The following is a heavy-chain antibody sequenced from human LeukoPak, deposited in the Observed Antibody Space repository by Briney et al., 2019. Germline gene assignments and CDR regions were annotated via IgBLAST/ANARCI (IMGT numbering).Heavy chain of an antibody. Sequence: GGSLRLSCAASGFTFSSYAMSWVRQAPGKGLEWVSAISGSGGSTYHADSVKGRFTISRDNSKNTLYLQMNSLRAEDTAVYYCAKDRRHDSSGYYPYYFDYWGQGTLVTVSS. CDR1: GFTFSSYA. D-gene: IGHD3-22*01. CDR3: AKDRRHDSSGYYPYYFDY. CDR2: ISGSGGST. V-gene: IGHV3-23*01. J-gene: IGHJ4*02.